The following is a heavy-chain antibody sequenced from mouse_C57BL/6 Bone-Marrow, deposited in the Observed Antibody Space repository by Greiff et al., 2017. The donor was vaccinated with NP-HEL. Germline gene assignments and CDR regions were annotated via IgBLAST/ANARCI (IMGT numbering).Heavy chain of an antibody. CDR3: AGVYYGNSLDY. D-gene: IGHD2-1*01. V-gene: IGHV1-55*01. CDR1: GYTFTSYW. CDR2: FYPGSGST. Sequence: QVHVKQPGAELVKPGASVKMSCKASGYTFTSYWITWVKQRPGQGLGWIGDFYPGSGSTNYNEKFKSKATLTVDTSSSAAYMQLSSLTSEDSAVYYCAGVYYGNSLDYWGQGTTLTVSS. J-gene: IGHJ2*01.